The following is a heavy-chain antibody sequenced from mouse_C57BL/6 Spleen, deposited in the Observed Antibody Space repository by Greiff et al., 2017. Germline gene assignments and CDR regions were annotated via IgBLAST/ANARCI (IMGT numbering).Heavy chain of an antibody. Sequence: QVQLQQPGAELVKPGASVKLSCKASGYTFTSYWMHWVKQRPGRGLEWIGRIDPSSGGTKYNEKFKSKATLTVDKPSSPAYMQLSRLTSADAAAEYYARSSGDGNFDYWGQGTTLTVSS. CDR1: GYTFTSYW. J-gene: IGHJ2*01. CDR3: ARSSGDGNFDY. D-gene: IGHD3-3*01. CDR2: IDPSSGGT. V-gene: IGHV1-62-3*01.